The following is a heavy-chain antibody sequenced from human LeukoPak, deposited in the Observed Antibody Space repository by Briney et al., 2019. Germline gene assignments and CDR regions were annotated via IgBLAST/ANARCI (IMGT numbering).Heavy chain of an antibody. CDR1: GFTVSSNY. Sequence: GGSLRLSCAASGFTVSSNYMSWVRQAPGKGLEGGSVIYSGGSTYYADSVKGRFTISRDNSKNTLYLQMNSLRAEDTAVYYCARVGGLRVWNYDTRVAFDIWGQGTMVTVSS. CDR3: ARVGGLRVWNYDTRVAFDI. J-gene: IGHJ3*02. V-gene: IGHV3-66*01. D-gene: IGHD1-7*01. CDR2: IYSGGST.